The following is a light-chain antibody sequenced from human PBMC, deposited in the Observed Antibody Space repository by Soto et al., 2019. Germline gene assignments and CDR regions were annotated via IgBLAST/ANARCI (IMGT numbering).Light chain of an antibody. CDR3: QQYYSYPIT. J-gene: IGKJ5*01. Sequence: EIVMTRSPTTLSVSPGERATLCCRASQSVSSNLAWYQQKPGQAPRLLIYGASTRATGIPARFSGSGSGTDFTLTISCLQSEDFATYYCQQYYSYPITFGQGTRLEIK. CDR2: GAS. V-gene: IGKV3-15*01. CDR1: QSVSSN.